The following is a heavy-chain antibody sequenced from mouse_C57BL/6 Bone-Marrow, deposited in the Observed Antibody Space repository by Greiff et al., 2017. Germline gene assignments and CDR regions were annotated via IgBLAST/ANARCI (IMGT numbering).Heavy chain of an antibody. CDR2: ISSGSSTN. CDR1: GFTFSGYG. J-gene: IGHJ3*01. V-gene: IGHV5-17*01. CDR3: ASGRRGFAY. Sequence: EVQLVESGGGLVKPGGSLKLSCAASGFTFSGYGMHWVRQTPGKGLEWVAYISSGSSTNYYADTVKGRFTISRDNAKNTLFLQMTSLRSEYTAMYYYASGRRGFAYGGQGTLVTLSA.